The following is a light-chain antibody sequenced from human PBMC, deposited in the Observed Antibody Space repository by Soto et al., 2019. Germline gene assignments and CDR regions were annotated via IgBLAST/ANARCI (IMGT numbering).Light chain of an antibody. V-gene: IGKV3-11*01. J-gene: IGKJ3*01. CDR2: DAS. Sequence: EIVLTQSPATLSLSPGERATLSCRASQSVSSYLAWYQQKPGQAPRLLIYDASNRATGIPARFSGSGSGTDFPLTISSLEPEDFAVYCCQQRSNRPEVTFGPGTKVDIK. CDR1: QSVSSY. CDR3: QQRSNRPEVT.